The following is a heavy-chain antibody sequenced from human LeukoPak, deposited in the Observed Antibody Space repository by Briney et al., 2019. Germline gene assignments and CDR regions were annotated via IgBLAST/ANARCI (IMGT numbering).Heavy chain of an antibody. Sequence: SCKASGYTFSDHYMSWIRQAPGKGLEWVSYISSSSSFTNYADSVKGRFTISRDNAKTSLYLQMNSLRAEDTAVYYRARDRYSSSWFDIWGQGTKVTVSS. D-gene: IGHD6-13*01. CDR2: ISSSSSFT. J-gene: IGHJ3*02. V-gene: IGHV3-11*05. CDR3: ARDRYSSSWFDI. CDR1: GYTFSDHY.